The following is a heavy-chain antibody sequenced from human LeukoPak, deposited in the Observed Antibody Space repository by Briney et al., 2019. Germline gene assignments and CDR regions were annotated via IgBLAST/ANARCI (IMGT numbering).Heavy chain of an antibody. CDR2: IYTSGST. CDR3: ARDKQLEHYYYYYMDV. Sequence: SETLSLTCTVSGGSISSYYWSWIRQPAGKGLEWIGRIYTSGSTNYNPSLKSRVTMSVDTSKNRFSLKLSSVTAADTAVYYCARDKQLEHYYYYYMDVWGKGTTVTVSS. D-gene: IGHD6-6*01. V-gene: IGHV4-4*07. CDR1: GGSISSYY. J-gene: IGHJ6*03.